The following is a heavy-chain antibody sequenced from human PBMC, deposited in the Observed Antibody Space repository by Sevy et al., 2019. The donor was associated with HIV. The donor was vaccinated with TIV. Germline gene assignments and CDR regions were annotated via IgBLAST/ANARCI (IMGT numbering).Heavy chain of an antibody. V-gene: IGHV3-33*01. CDR2: IGYDGSNK. CDR1: GFTPSTYG. D-gene: IGHD2-2*01. J-gene: IGHJ4*02. CDR3: ASGPRMYCDYHLAYFDS. Sequence: GGSLRLSCAASGFTPSTYGMHWVRQAPGKGLEWVAVIGYDGSNKYYADSVKGRFTISRDNSKNTLFLQMDSLRAEDTAVYYCASGPRMYCDYHLAYFDSWGQGTLVTVSS.